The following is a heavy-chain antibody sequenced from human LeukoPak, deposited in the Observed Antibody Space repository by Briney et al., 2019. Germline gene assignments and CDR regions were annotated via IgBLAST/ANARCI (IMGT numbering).Heavy chain of an antibody. CDR3: ARDASLGSGPTDGFDL. V-gene: IGHV4-38-2*02. CDR2: IHHTGKT. J-gene: IGHJ3*01. Sequence: SETLSLTCAVSGYSISRGYYWGWIRQAPGKGLELIGGIHHTGKTYYHPSLKSRVTISIDTSKNQFSLKVTYVTAADTAVYFCARDASLGSGPTDGFDLWGRGTLVTVSS. D-gene: IGHD2-15*01. CDR1: GYSISRGYY.